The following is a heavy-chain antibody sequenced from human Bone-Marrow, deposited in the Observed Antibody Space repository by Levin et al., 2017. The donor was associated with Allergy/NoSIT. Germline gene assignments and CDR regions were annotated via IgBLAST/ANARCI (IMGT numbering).Heavy chain of an antibody. D-gene: IGHD2/OR15-2a*01. CDR3: ARVPFYFRGFDY. CDR2: IIPFLETT. V-gene: IGHV1-69*10. CDR1: GGSFSDYA. Sequence: SVKVSCKASGGSFSDYAINWVRQAPGQGLEWMGGIIPFLETTSYAQNFQGRVTLSADKSTSTAYMELSGLRSEDTAVYYCARVPFYFRGFDYWGQGTLVTVSS. J-gene: IGHJ4*02.